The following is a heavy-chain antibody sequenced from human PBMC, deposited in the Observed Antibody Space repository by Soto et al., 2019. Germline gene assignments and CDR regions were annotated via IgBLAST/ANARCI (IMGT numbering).Heavy chain of an antibody. D-gene: IGHD6-19*01. J-gene: IGHJ5*02. CDR3: ARGYSSGWKFDP. CDR1: GGSISSSSYY. CDR2: IYYSGST. Sequence: SETLSLTCTVSGGSISSSSYYWGWIRQPPGKGLEWIGSIYYSGSTYYNPSLKSRVTISVDTSKNQFSLKLSSVTAADTAVYYCARGYSSGWKFDPWGQGTLVTVSS. V-gene: IGHV4-39*01.